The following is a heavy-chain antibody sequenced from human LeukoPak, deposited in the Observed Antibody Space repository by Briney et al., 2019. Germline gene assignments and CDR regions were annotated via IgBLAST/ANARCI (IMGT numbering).Heavy chain of an antibody. CDR3: ARHIVGAQGVVYAFDI. D-gene: IGHD2-15*01. Sequence: ASVKVSCKASGYTFTNYYMHWVRQAPGQGLEWMGIINPSGGSTSYAQKFQGRVTMTTDTSTSTAYMELRSLRSDDTAVYYCARHIVGAQGVVYAFDIWGQGTMVTVSS. CDR1: GYTFTNYY. V-gene: IGHV1-46*01. J-gene: IGHJ3*02. CDR2: INPSGGST.